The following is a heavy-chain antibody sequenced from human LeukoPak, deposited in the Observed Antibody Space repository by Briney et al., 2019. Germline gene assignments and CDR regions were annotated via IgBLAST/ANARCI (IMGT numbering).Heavy chain of an antibody. V-gene: IGHV4-39*07. Sequence: SETLSLTCTVSGCSISSSSYYWGLIHQPPGKGVEWRGSIYYSGSYYYNPSLKSRVTISVDTSKNQFSLKLSSVTAADPAVYYCARGFGIIAFDPWGQGTLVTVSS. CDR2: IYYSGSY. J-gene: IGHJ5*02. CDR3: ARGFGIIAFDP. D-gene: IGHD3-16*01. CDR1: GCSISSSSYY.